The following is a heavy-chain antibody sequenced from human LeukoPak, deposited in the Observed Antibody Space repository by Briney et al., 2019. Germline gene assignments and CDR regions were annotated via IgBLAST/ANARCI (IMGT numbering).Heavy chain of an antibody. CDR2: INHSGST. CDR1: GGSSCGYY. Sequence: SETLSLTCAVYGGSSCGYYWSWIRQPPGKGLEWIGEINHSGSTNYNASLKSRVTISVDTSKNQFSLRLSSVTAADTAVYYCAPRGDIEHSYGYGKCFDPWGQGTRVTVSS. V-gene: IGHV4-34*01. D-gene: IGHD5-18*01. CDR3: APRGDIEHSYGYGKCFDP. J-gene: IGHJ5*02.